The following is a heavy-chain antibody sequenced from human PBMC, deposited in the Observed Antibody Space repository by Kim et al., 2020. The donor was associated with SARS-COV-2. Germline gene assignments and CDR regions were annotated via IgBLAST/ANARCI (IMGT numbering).Heavy chain of an antibody. CDR1: GGSISSYY. CDR2: IYYSGST. J-gene: IGHJ4*01. V-gene: IGHV4-59*13. Sequence: SETLSLTCTVSGGSISSYYWSWIRQPPGKGLEWIGYIYYSGSTNYNPSLKSRVTISVDTSKNQFSLKLSSVTAADTAGYYWASGRYCTTTNCQKWDFFD. D-gene: IGHD2-2*01. CDR3: ASGRYCTTTNCQKWDFFD.